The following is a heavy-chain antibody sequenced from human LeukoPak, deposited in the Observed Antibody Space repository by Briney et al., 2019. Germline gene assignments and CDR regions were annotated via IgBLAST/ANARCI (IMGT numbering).Heavy chain of an antibody. Sequence: PGGSLRLSCAASGFTFSSYAMSWVRQAPGKGLEWVSTISASAASTYYADSVKGQFTLSRDNSKNTLFLQMISLRAGDTAVYYCAKDSKVGLAGATDYWGQGTLVTVSS. V-gene: IGHV3-23*01. CDR3: AKDSKVGLAGATDY. CDR1: GFTFSSYA. CDR2: ISASAAST. J-gene: IGHJ4*02. D-gene: IGHD1-26*01.